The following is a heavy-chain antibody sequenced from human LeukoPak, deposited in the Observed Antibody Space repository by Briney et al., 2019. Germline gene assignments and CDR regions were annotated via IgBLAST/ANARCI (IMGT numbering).Heavy chain of an antibody. CDR3: ARKIRYFDWLLKGVSWFDP. J-gene: IGHJ5*02. CDR2: IHINGNT. Sequence: SETLSLTCTVAGDSLNNYYWSWIRQPAGKGLEWIGRIHINGNTNYNPSLDSRVTISLDTSKNQFSLKLSSVTAADTAVYYCARKIRYFDWLLKGVSWFDPWGQGTLVTVSS. V-gene: IGHV4-4*07. D-gene: IGHD3-9*01. CDR1: GDSLNNYY.